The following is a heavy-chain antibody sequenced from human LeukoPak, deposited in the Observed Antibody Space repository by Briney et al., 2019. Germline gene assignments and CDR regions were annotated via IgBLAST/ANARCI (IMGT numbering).Heavy chain of an antibody. Sequence: SETLSLTCAVYGGSFSGYYWSWIRQPPGKGLEWIGKINHSGSTNYNPSLKSRVTISVDTSKNQFSLKLSSVTAADTAVYYCARGLGAILWFGELLSPGYFDYWGQGTLVTVSS. V-gene: IGHV4-34*01. CDR2: INHSGST. J-gene: IGHJ4*02. CDR1: GGSFSGYY. D-gene: IGHD3-10*01. CDR3: ARGLGAILWFGELLSPGYFDY.